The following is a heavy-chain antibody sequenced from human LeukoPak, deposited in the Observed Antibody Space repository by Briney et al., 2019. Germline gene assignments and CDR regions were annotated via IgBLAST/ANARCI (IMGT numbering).Heavy chain of an antibody. CDR2: ISSSSSYI. J-gene: IGHJ6*03. D-gene: IGHD2-21*02. V-gene: IGHV3-21*01. CDR1: GFTFGSYS. CDR3: ARDPYCGGDCYPHYYMDV. Sequence: GGSLRLSCAASGFTFGSYSMNWVRQAPGKGLEWVPSISSSSSYIYYADSVKGRFTISRGNAKNSLYLQMNSLRAEDTAVYYCARDPYCGGDCYPHYYMDVWGKGTTVTVSS.